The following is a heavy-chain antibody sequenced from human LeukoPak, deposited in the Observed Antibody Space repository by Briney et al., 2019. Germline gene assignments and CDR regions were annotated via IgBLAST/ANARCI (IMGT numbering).Heavy chain of an antibody. CDR3: ARAGGDGYNPNTY. V-gene: IGHV3-21*01. CDR2: ISSSSSYI. CDR1: GFTFSTYA. Sequence: GGSLRLSCAASGFTFSTYAMHWVRQAPGKGLEWVSSISSSSSYIYYADSVKGRFTISRDNAKNSLYLQMNSLRAEDTAVYYCARAGGDGYNPNTYWGQGTLVTVSS. D-gene: IGHD5-24*01. J-gene: IGHJ4*02.